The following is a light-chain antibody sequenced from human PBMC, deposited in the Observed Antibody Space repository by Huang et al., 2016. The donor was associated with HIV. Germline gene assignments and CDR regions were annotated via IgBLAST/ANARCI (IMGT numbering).Light chain of an antibody. J-gene: IGKJ3*01. V-gene: IGKV3-11*01. CDR3: QQRSNWPPLLT. CDR1: QSVGTY. CDR2: DAS. Sequence: VLTQSPATLSLSPGERATLSCRASQSVGTYLAWYQQTPGQSPRRLIYDASNRATGIPARFSGRGSGTDFTLTISSLEPEDFAVYYCQQRSNWPPLLTFGPGTKVDIK.